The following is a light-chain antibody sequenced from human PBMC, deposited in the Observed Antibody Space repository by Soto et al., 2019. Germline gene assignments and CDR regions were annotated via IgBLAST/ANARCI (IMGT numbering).Light chain of an antibody. J-gene: IGLJ1*01. CDR3: CSYAGSYPYV. CDR2: DVS. CDR1: SSDVGGYNY. Sequence: QSALTQPRSVSGSPGQSVTTSCTGTSSDVGGYNYVSWYQQHPGKAPKLMIYDVSKRPSGVPDRFSGSKSGNTASLTISGLQAEDEADDYCCSYAGSYPYVFGTGTKVTVL. V-gene: IGLV2-11*01.